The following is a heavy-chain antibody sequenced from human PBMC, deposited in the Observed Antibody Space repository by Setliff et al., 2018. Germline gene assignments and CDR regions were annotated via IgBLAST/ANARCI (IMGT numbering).Heavy chain of an antibody. CDR2: INTNTGNP. D-gene: IGHD3-10*01. J-gene: IGHJ6*03. CDR3: ARASRFGTVKWRGDYYMDV. V-gene: IGHV7-4-1*02. CDR1: GYTFTTYA. Sequence: ASVKVSCKASGYTFTTYAMGWMRQAPGQRLEWMGWINTNTGNPSYAQGFTGRLVFSLDTSVSTAYLQISSLKPEDTAVYYCARASRFGTVKWRGDYYMDVWGKGTTVTVSS.